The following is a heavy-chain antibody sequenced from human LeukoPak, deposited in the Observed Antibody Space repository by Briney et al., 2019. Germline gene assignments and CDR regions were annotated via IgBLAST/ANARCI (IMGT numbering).Heavy chain of an antibody. Sequence: SETLSLTCTVSGGSISSYYWSWIRQPPGKGLEWLGYIYYSGSTNYNPSLKSRVTISVDTSKSQFSLKLSSVTAADTAVYYCARGTYYYGSGSPALDYWGQGTLVTVSS. V-gene: IGHV4-59*01. D-gene: IGHD3-10*01. CDR1: GGSISSYY. CDR3: ARGTYYYGSGSPALDY. CDR2: IYYSGST. J-gene: IGHJ4*02.